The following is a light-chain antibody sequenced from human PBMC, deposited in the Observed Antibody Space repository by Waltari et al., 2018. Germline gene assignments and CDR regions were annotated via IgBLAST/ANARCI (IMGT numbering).Light chain of an antibody. CDR3: QQYGSSPWT. Sequence: EIVLTQSPGTLSLSPGERATLSCMARQSVMYNYLACYQQIPGQAPRLLSYGASSRATGIPERFSGSASGTDFTLTISRLEPEDFAVYYCQQYGSSPWTFGQGTKVEIK. CDR1: QSVMYNY. V-gene: IGKV3-20*01. J-gene: IGKJ1*01. CDR2: GAS.